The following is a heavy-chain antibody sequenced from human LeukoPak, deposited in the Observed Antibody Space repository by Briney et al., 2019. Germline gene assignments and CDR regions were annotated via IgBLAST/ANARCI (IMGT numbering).Heavy chain of an antibody. CDR3: ARRSRIGSGWYIDY. J-gene: IGHJ4*02. V-gene: IGHV4-30-4*01. Sequence: SETLSLTCTVSGGSISSGDYYWSWIRQPPGKGLEWIGYIYYSGSTYYNPSLKSRVTISVDTSKNQFSLRLTSVTAADTAVYYCARRSRIGSGWYIDYWGQGTLVTVSS. CDR1: GGSISSGDYY. CDR2: IYYSGST. D-gene: IGHD6-19*01.